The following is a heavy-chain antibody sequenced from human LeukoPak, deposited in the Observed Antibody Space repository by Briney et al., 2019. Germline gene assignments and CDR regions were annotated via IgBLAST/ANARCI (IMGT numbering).Heavy chain of an antibody. CDR1: GGTFSSYA. J-gene: IGHJ5*02. Sequence: SVKVSCKASGGTFSSYAISWVRQGPGQGLEWMGGIIPIFGTANYAQKFQGGVTITADESTSTAYMELSSLRSEDTAVYYCARVMEDGVVPAAWGQGTLVTVSS. D-gene: IGHD2-2*01. CDR3: ARVMEDGVVPAA. V-gene: IGHV1-69*13. CDR2: IIPIFGTA.